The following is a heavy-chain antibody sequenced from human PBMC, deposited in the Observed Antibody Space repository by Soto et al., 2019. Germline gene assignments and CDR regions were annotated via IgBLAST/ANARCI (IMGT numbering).Heavy chain of an antibody. D-gene: IGHD3-22*01. J-gene: IGHJ4*02. CDR1: GFTFSSYA. Sequence: GGSLRLSCAASGFTFSSYAMHRVRQAPGKGLEWVAVISYDGSNKYYADSVKGRFTISRDNSKNTLYLQMNSLRAEDTAVYYCARDPGIAAAGTLYDSSGYYNYWGQGTLVTVSS. CDR3: ARDPGIAAAGTLYDSSGYYNY. CDR2: ISYDGSNK. V-gene: IGHV3-30-3*01.